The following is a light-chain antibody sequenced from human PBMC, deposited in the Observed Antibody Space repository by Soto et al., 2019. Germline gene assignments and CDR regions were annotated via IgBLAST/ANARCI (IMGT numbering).Light chain of an antibody. J-gene: IGLJ1*01. V-gene: IGLV2-23*01. CDR2: EGT. CDR3: CTYAGTRIYV. CDR1: SSDVGIYNL. Sequence: QVARADLASLSGLHGQSITISCTGASSDVGIYNLVSWYQQHPGKAPKLIIYEGTKRPSGVSNRFSGSKSDNTASLPISRLQAEHDADHYFCTYAGTRIYVFGNGPKVTVL.